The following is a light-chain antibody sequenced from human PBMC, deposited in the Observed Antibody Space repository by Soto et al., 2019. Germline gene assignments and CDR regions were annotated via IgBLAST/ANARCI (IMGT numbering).Light chain of an antibody. Sequence: EIELAQSPGTLSLPPGERATLSCRASQSFSSRKIAWFQQKPGEAPRLLMYGASSRGTGIPDRFSGGGSGTDFTRTISRLEPEDFAVYYCQQYGNSPPTFGQGTKVDIK. CDR2: GAS. V-gene: IGKV3-20*01. CDR3: QQYGNSPPT. J-gene: IGKJ1*01. CDR1: QSFSSRK.